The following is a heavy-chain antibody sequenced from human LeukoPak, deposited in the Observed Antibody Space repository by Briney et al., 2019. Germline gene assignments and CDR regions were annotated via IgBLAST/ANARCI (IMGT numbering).Heavy chain of an antibody. J-gene: IGHJ4*02. CDR1: GFTFSSYA. CDR3: AKGLRATYDY. V-gene: IGHV3-23*01. Sequence: PGGSLRLSCATYGFTFSSYAMTLVRQAPGKGLEWVSSITDSGDGTYYADSVKGRFTISRDNSKNTLSLQVNSLRAEDTAVYYCAKGLRATYDYWGQGTLVTVSS. CDR2: ITDSGDGT.